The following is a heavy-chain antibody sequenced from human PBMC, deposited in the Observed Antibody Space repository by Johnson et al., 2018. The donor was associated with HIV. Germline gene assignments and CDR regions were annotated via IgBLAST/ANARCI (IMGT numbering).Heavy chain of an antibody. CDR3: AKWGSLAVAAIGNAFDI. CDR2: ISGSGGST. J-gene: IGHJ3*02. Sequence: VQLVESGGGVVQPGGSLRLSCAASGFSFSTSGMHWVRQAPGKGLAWVSAISGSGGSTYYADSVKGRFPISRDNSKNTLYLQMNSLRAEDTAVYYCAKWGSLAVAAIGNAFDIWGQGTMVTVSS. CDR1: GFSFSTSG. D-gene: IGHD6-19*01. V-gene: IGHV3-23*04.